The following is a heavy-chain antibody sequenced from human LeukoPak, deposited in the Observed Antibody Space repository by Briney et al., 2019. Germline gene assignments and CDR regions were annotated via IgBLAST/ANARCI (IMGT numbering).Heavy chain of an antibody. CDR1: GGSISSSSYY. CDR3: ARQPSLSYCSAGSCWFDL. V-gene: IGHV4-39*01. CDR2: IYYSGNT. J-gene: IGHJ5*02. Sequence: SETLSLTCTVSGGSISSSSYYWAWIRQPPGKGLEWIGSIYYSGNTYYSPSLKSRVTISVDMSKNQFSLKLRSVIAADTAVYYCARQPSLSYCSAGSCWFDLWGQGTLVTVSS. D-gene: IGHD2-15*01.